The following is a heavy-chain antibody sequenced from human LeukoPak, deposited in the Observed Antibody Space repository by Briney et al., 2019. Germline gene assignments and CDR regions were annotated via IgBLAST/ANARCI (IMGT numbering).Heavy chain of an antibody. Sequence: GGSLRLSCAASGFTFSSYAMSWVRQAPGKGLEWVSAISDSGGSTYYADSVKGRFTISRDNSKNTLYLQMNSLRAEDTAVYYCASAGYGDWYFDYWGQGTLVTVSS. CDR2: ISDSGGST. J-gene: IGHJ4*02. V-gene: IGHV3-23*01. CDR3: ASAGYGDWYFDY. D-gene: IGHD4-17*01. CDR1: GFTFSSYA.